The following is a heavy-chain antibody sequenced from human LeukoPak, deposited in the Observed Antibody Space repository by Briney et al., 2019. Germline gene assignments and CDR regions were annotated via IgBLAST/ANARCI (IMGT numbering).Heavy chain of an antibody. V-gene: IGHV4-34*01. CDR2: INHSGST. D-gene: IGHD2-2*01. CDR3: ASESSTSPFDY. Sequence: SETLSLTCAVYGGSFSGYYWSWIRQPPGKGLEWIGEINHSGSTNYSPSLKSRVTISVDTSKNQFSLKLSSVTAADTAVYYCASESSTSPFDYWGQGTLVTVSS. J-gene: IGHJ4*02. CDR1: GGSFSGYY.